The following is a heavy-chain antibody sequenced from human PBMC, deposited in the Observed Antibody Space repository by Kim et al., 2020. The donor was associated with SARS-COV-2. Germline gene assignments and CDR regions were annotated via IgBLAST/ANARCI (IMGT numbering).Heavy chain of an antibody. CDR3: ARGMGDY. V-gene: IGHV3-74*01. D-gene: IGHD1-26*01. CDR2: GSLT. Sequence: GSLTSYADYVKGRFTISRDNTENTVYLQMNSLRVEDTAVYYCARGMGDYLGQGTLVTVSS. J-gene: IGHJ4*02.